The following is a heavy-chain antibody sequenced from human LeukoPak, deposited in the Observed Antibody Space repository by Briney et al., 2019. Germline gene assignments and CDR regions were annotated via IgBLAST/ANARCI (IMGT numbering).Heavy chain of an antibody. V-gene: IGHV4-59*01. J-gene: IGHJ4*02. Sequence: SETLSLTCTVSGGSISTYYWNRIRQPPGKGLEWIGYISYSGSTKYNPSLKSRVTISVDTSKNQFSLRLSSVTAADSAVYYCARDRSGSGFFDYWGQGTLVTVSS. CDR2: ISYSGST. CDR1: GGSISTYY. CDR3: ARDRSGSGFFDY. D-gene: IGHD1-26*01.